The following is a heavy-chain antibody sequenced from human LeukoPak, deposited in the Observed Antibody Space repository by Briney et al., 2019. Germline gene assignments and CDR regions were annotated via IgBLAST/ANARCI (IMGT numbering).Heavy chain of an antibody. CDR1: GGSITSYS. Sequence: PSETLSLTCTVSGGSITSYSWSWIRQPPGKGLEWVGYIYYSGSANYNPSLKSRVTISADTSKNQISLKLSSVTAADTAVYYCVRELDILTNLYEYWGQGTLVTVSS. D-gene: IGHD3-9*01. CDR3: VRELDILTNLYEY. V-gene: IGHV4-59*12. CDR2: IYYSGSA. J-gene: IGHJ4*02.